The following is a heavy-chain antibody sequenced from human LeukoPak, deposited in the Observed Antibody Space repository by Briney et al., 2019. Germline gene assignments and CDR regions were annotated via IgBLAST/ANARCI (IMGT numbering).Heavy chain of an antibody. CDR2: ISGSGGST. CDR3: AKTDRYYDILTGGYFGY. J-gene: IGHJ4*02. CDR1: GFTFSSYA. V-gene: IGHV3-23*01. D-gene: IGHD3-9*01. Sequence: GGSLRLSCAASGFTFSSYAMSWVRQAPGKGLEWVSAISGSGGSTYYADSVKGRFTVSRDNSKNTLYLQMNSLRAEDTAVYYCAKTDRYYDILTGGYFGYWGQGTLVTVSS.